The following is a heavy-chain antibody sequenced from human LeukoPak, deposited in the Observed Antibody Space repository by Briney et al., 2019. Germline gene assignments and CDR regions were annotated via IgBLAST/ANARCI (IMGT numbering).Heavy chain of an antibody. CDR2: ISAYNGNT. V-gene: IGHV1-18*01. Sequence: ASVKVSCKVSGYTLTELSMHWVRQAPGQGLEWMGWISAYNGNTNYAQKLQGRVTMTTDTSTSTAYMELRSLRSDDTAVYYCARDSADTYYYDSSGYSQFDYWGQGTLVTVSS. J-gene: IGHJ4*02. D-gene: IGHD3-22*01. CDR3: ARDSADTYYYDSSGYSQFDY. CDR1: GYTLTELS.